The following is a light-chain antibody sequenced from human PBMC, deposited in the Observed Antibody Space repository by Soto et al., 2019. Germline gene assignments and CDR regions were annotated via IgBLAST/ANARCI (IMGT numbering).Light chain of an antibody. CDR3: QHYGSSPIT. CDR2: GAS. Sequence: EIVLTQSPCTLSLSPGKRATLSCRASQSVSSRLALYQQKPGQAPRLLISGASSRATGIPDRFSGSGSATDFTLTISRLEPEDFALYYCQHYGSSPITFGHGTRLEIK. V-gene: IGKV3-20*01. CDR1: QSVSSR. J-gene: IGKJ5*01.